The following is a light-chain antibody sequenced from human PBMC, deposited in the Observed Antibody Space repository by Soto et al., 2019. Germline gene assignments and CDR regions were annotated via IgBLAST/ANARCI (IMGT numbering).Light chain of an antibody. V-gene: IGKV3-20*01. J-gene: IGKJ1*01. CDR1: QSVSSNY. CDR2: DAS. Sequence: EIVLTQSPGTLSLPPGERATLSCRASQSVSSNYLAWYQQKPGPAPRVLIYDASTRATGIPDRFSGSGSGTDFTLTISRLEPEDFAVYYCQQYGSSPRTFGQGTKVEIK. CDR3: QQYGSSPRT.